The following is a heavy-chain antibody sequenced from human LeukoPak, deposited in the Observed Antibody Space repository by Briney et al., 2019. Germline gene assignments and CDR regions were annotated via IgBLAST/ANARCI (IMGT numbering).Heavy chain of an antibody. CDR3: AREYSYDSSGYYISGNFDC. CDR2: IDAGNGKI. J-gene: IGHJ4*02. CDR1: GYTFTNYA. D-gene: IGHD3-22*01. Sequence: ASVKVSCKASGYTFTNYAIHWVRQAPGQGLEWMGWIDAGNGKIKYSQRFQGRVTITRDTSASTAYMELSSLRSEDTAVYYCAREYSYDSSGYYISGNFDCWGQGTLVTVSS. V-gene: IGHV1-3*01.